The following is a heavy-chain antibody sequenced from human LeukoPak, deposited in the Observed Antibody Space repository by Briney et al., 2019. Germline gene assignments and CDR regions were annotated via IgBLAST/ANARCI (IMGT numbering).Heavy chain of an antibody. CDR1: GYTFTGHY. V-gene: IGHV1-2*02. CDR2: INPNSGGT. J-gene: IGHJ4*02. Sequence: GASVKVSCKASGYTFTGHYMHWVRQAPGQGLEWMGWINPNSGGTNYAQKIQGRVTMTRDTSISTAYMQLSRLRSDDTAVYYCAAETDPLDYWGQGTLVTVSS. D-gene: IGHD2-21*02. CDR3: AAETDPLDY.